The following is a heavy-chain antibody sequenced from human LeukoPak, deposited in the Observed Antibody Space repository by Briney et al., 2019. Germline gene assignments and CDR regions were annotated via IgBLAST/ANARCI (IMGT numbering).Heavy chain of an antibody. D-gene: IGHD1-26*01. J-gene: IGHJ4*02. Sequence: PGGSLRLSCAASGFTFSSYAMSWVRQAPGKGLEWVSYISSRSSTVSNADSVKGRFAISRDNAKNALYLQMNSLGVEDTALYYCARDPGGTYTSLGFDLWGQGTLVTVSS. CDR3: ARDPGGTYTSLGFDL. CDR2: ISSRSSTV. V-gene: IGHV3-48*01. CDR1: GFTFSSYA.